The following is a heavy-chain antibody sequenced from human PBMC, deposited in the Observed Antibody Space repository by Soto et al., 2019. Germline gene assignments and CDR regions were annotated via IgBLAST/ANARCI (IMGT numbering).Heavy chain of an antibody. CDR2: ISGSGDST. J-gene: IGHJ6*03. V-gene: IGHV3-23*01. CDR3: AKRFCTSTTCLSLDFYYYIGV. CDR1: GFTFSSYA. Sequence: GGSLRLSCAASGFTFSSYALSWVRQAPGKGLEWVSGISGSGDSTNYADSVKGRFTISRDHSENTVYLQMNSLRAEDTAVYYCAKRFCTSTTCLSLDFYYYIGVWGEGTTVTVSS. D-gene: IGHD2-2*01.